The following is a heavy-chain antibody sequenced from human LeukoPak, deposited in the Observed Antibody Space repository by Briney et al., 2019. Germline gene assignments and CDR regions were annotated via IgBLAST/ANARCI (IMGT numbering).Heavy chain of an antibody. CDR3: ARRGDGGRSFYY. CDR1: GFTVSSNY. CDR2: IYSGDNT. V-gene: IGHV3-53*01. J-gene: IGHJ4*02. Sequence: GGSLRLSCAASGFTVSSNYLSWVRQAPGKGLECVPVIYSGDNTYYADSVKGRFTISRDNSKNTLFLQMNKVRTEDTAVYFCARRGDGGRSFYYWGEARLLSVCS. D-gene: IGHD1-26*01.